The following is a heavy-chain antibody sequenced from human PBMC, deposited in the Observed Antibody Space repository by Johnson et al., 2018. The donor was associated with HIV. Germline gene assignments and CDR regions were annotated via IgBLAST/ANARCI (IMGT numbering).Heavy chain of an antibody. V-gene: IGHV3-23*01. CDR3: AKDYHDDYGGNYHDALDI. D-gene: IGHD4-23*01. Sequence: EVQLLESGGGVVQPGGSLRLSCAASGFTFSNYAMSWVRQAPGRGLEWVSSISGSGRSTYYADSVKGRFTISRDNSKNTLYLQMNSLRVEDPAVYYCAKDYHDDYGGNYHDALDIWGQGTMVTVSS. CDR2: ISGSGRST. J-gene: IGHJ3*02. CDR1: GFTFSNYA.